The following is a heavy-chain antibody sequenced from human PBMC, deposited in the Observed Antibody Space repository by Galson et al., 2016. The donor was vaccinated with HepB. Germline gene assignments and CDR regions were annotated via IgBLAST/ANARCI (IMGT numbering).Heavy chain of an antibody. CDR1: GFTFSSYA. J-gene: IGHJ1*01. CDR3: AKALDSSGYYGIQH. D-gene: IGHD3-22*01. CDR2: ITGSGGTR. V-gene: IGHV3-23*01. Sequence: SLRLSCAASGFTFSSYAMSWVRQAPGKGLEWVATITGSGGTRYYADAVKGRFTISRDNSKNTLFLQRSSLRVEDTAVYYCAKALDSSGYYGIQHWGQGTPVTVSS.